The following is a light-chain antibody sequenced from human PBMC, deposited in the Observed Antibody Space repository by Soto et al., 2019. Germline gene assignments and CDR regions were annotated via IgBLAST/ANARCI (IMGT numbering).Light chain of an antibody. Sequence: IQMTQSPSTLSASLGDRVTITCRASQSISSWLAWYPQKPGTAPKLLIYAASSLQSGVPSRFSGSGSGTDFTLTISSLQPEDFATYYCLQDYNYPWTFGQGTKVDIK. V-gene: IGKV1-6*01. CDR1: QSISSW. CDR3: LQDYNYPWT. CDR2: AAS. J-gene: IGKJ1*01.